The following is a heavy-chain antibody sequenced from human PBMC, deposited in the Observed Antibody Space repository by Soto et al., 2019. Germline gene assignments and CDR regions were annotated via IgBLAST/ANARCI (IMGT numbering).Heavy chain of an antibody. V-gene: IGHV3-66*01. Sequence: GGSLRLACAASGFTVSSNYMSWVRQAPGKGLEWVSVIYSGGSTYYADSVKGRFTISRDDSKNTLYLQMNSLRAEDTAVYYCARDSIMITFGGAPVIDWGQRTLVTVSS. D-gene: IGHD3-16*01. CDR3: ARDSIMITFGGAPVID. J-gene: IGHJ4*02. CDR2: IYSGGST. CDR1: GFTVSSNY.